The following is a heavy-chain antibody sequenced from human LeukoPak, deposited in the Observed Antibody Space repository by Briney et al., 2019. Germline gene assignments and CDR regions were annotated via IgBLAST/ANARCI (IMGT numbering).Heavy chain of an antibody. CDR2: ISYDGGKK. J-gene: IGHJ4*02. V-gene: IGHV3-30-3*01. D-gene: IGHD1-26*01. Sequence: QPGRSLRLSCAASGFTFSRYAFHWVRQAPGKGLEWVAVISYDGGKKYYADSVKGRFTISRDNSKNTLYLQMNSLRAEDTAVYYCARDGGENSGSYSTYYFDHWGQGTLVTVSS. CDR3: ARDGGENSGSYSTYYFDH. CDR1: GFTFSRYA.